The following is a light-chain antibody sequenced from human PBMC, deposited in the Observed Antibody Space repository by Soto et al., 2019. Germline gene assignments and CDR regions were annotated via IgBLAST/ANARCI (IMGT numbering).Light chain of an antibody. J-gene: IGKJ1*01. Sequence: DIQTSQSPSTLSASVGDRVTITCRASQRINSWLAWYQQKPGKAPTLLIYKASSLQSGVPSRFSGSGSGTEFTLTISSLQPDDFATYYCQQYSLHSWTFGQGTKVDIK. CDR3: QQYSLHSWT. CDR2: KAS. CDR1: QRINSW. V-gene: IGKV1-5*03.